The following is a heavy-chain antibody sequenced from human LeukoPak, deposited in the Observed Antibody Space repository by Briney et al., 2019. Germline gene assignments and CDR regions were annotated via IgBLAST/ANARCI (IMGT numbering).Heavy chain of an antibody. CDR1: GYTFTGYY. D-gene: IGHD5-24*01. CDR2: IIPIFGTA. CDR3: ARRGRDGYNSDIGFDY. Sequence: ASVKVSCKASGYTFTGYYMHWVRQAPGQGLEWMGGIIPIFGTANYAQKFQGRVTITADKSTSTAYMELSSLRSEDTAVYYCARRGRDGYNSDIGFDYWGQGTLVTVSS. J-gene: IGHJ4*02. V-gene: IGHV1-69*06.